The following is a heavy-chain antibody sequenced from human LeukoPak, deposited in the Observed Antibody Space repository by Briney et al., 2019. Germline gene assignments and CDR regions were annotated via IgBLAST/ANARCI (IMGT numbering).Heavy chain of an antibody. CDR3: ARDPYSSGWFDF. Sequence: GGSLRLSCAASGFTFSTSWMHWVRQVPGKGLEWVAYISGSSSTTYYADPVKGRFTISRDNANNSLYLQMNSLRDEDTAVYYCARDPYSSGWFDFWGQGTLVSVSS. J-gene: IGHJ4*02. CDR1: GFTFSTSW. CDR2: ISGSSSTT. V-gene: IGHV3-48*02. D-gene: IGHD6-19*01.